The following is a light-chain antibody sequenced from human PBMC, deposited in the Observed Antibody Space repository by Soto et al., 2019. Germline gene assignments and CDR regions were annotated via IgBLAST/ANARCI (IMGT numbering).Light chain of an antibody. V-gene: IGKV1-12*01. CDR3: RQGNSFPLT. CDR2: AAT. Sequence: DIQMTQSPSSVSASVGDRVTITCRASQDISSWLAWFQQKPGEAPRIMIYAATSLHSGVPSRFSGSGSRTDLTLTISSLQPEDFATYFCRQGNSFPLTFGGGTKVEIK. CDR1: QDISSW. J-gene: IGKJ4*01.